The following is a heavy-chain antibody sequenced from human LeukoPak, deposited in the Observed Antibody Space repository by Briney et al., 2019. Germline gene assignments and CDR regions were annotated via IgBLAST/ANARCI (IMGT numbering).Heavy chain of an antibody. J-gene: IGHJ4*02. D-gene: IGHD1-26*01. CDR1: GGSINTYF. CDR3: ARGRGGTYQYFDY. V-gene: IGHV4-59*13. CDR2: MYYSGST. Sequence: SETLSLTCTVSGGSINTYFWSWIRQPPGKGLELIGYMYYSGSTNYNPSLKSRVTISVDTSKNQLSLNLSSVTAADTAMYFCARGRGGTYQYFDYWGQGTLVTVSS.